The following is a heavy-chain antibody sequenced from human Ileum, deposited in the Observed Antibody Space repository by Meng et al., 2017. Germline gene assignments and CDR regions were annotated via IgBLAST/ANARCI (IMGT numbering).Heavy chain of an antibody. CDR1: GGSFSSDNYY. Sequence: QVQLQESGPGLVKPSQTLSLTCSVSGGSFSSDNYYWTWIRQTPGKGLEWIGLTYYNGSPFYNPSLRSRVTISVDTSKDQFSLKLTSVTAADTAVYYCARGRRHYYGSGSFDYWGQGILVTVSS. D-gene: IGHD3-10*01. CDR2: TYYNGSP. CDR3: ARGRRHYYGSGSFDY. J-gene: IGHJ4*02. V-gene: IGHV4-30-4*01.